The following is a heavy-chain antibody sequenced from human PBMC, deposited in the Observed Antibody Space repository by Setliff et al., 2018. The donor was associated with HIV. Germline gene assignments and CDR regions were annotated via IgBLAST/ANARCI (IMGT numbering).Heavy chain of an antibody. D-gene: IGHD3-10*01. Sequence: GSLRLSWAASGFTVTTYWMIWVRQAPGKGLEWVANIDQDGSEKNYVDSVKGRFTISRDNAENSLYLQLNSLRAEDTAVYYCARKLRPGYGMDVWGQGTPVTVSS. V-gene: IGHV3-7*01. CDR1: GFTVTTYW. CDR3: ARKLRPGYGMDV. J-gene: IGHJ6*02. CDR2: IDQDGSEK.